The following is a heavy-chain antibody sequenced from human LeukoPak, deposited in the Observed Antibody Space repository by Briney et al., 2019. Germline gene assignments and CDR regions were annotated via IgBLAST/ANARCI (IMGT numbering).Heavy chain of an antibody. Sequence: PGGSLRLSCAASGFTFSNYAMTWVRQAPGRGLEWVSVIGHYGADIHYADSVGGRFTISRDNSANTLYLQMNSLRAEDTAVYYCAKYCGGDCFRNFDSWGQGTLVTVSS. D-gene: IGHD2-21*02. J-gene: IGHJ4*02. CDR2: IGHYGADI. CDR3: AKYCGGDCFRNFDS. V-gene: IGHV3-23*01. CDR1: GFTFSNYA.